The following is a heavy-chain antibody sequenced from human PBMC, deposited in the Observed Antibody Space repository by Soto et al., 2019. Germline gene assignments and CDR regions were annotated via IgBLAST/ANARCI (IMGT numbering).Heavy chain of an antibody. CDR1: GASISDGGYY. CDR3: VRVWEK. CDR2: IYYSGRT. V-gene: IGHV4-31*03. D-gene: IGHD3-16*01. J-gene: IGHJ4*02. Sequence: QVQLQESGPGLVEPSQTLSLTCTVSGASISDGGYYWSWIRQSPGKGLEWIGYIYYSGRTYYNPSLESRVTISVDTSKNQFSVRLNSVTAADTAIYCSVRVWEKWGPGTLVTGSS.